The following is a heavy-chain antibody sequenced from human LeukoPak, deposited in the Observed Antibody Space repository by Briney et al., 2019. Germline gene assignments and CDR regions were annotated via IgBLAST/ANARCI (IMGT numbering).Heavy chain of an antibody. D-gene: IGHD5-24*01. CDR2: ISGGGGNT. Sequence: GGSLRLSCAASGFTFSSYAMNWVRQAPGMGLEWVSAISGGGGNTYYAGSVMGRFTISRDNSENTLFLQMDSLRAEDTAVYYCAKSRDGYNFDYWGQGTLVTVSS. CDR3: AKSRDGYNFDY. V-gene: IGHV3-23*01. CDR1: GFTFSSYA. J-gene: IGHJ4*02.